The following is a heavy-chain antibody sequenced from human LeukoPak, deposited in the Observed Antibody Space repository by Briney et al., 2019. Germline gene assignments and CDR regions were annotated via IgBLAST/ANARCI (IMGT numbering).Heavy chain of an antibody. J-gene: IGHJ4*02. CDR1: GFNFHRYT. Sequence: GGSLRLSCATSGFNFHRYTIHWVRQAPGKGLEWVSLAGWAGGTTYYSDSVRGRFTISRDSGRNSVYLQMNSLTTDDTAFYFCAKELDTMFFDFWGQGALVTVSS. CDR3: AKELDTMFFDF. D-gene: IGHD3-10*02. CDR2: AGWAGGTT. V-gene: IGHV3-43*01.